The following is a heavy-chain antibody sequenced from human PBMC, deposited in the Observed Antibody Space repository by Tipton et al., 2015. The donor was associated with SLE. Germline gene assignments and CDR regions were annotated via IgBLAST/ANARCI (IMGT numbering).Heavy chain of an antibody. D-gene: IGHD6-13*01. CDR2: IYYSGST. J-gene: IGHJ5*02. Sequence: TLSLTCTVSGGSISSSSYYWGWIRQPPGKGLEWIGSIYYSGSTYYNPSLKSRVTISVDTSKNQFSLKLSSVTAADTAVYYCARGIAAPGWFDPWGQGTLVTVSS. V-gene: IGHV4-39*07. CDR1: GGSISSSSYY. CDR3: ARGIAAPGWFDP.